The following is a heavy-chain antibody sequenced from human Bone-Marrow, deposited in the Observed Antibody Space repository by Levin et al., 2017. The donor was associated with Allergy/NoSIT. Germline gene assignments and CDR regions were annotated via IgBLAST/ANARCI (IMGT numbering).Heavy chain of an antibody. V-gene: IGHV2-26*01. CDR2: IFWNDEK. D-gene: IGHD3-3*01. Sequence: SGPTLVKPTETLTLTCAVSGFSLNTPKMGVSWIRQPPGKALEWLAHIFWNDEKSYSPSLKSRLTISKDTSKRQVVLTMTNMDPVDTGTYYCARMRGDDYDLWGGYPYGMDVWGQGTTLTVSS. CDR3: ARMRGDDYDLWGGYPYGMDV. J-gene: IGHJ6*02. CDR1: GFSLNTPKMG.